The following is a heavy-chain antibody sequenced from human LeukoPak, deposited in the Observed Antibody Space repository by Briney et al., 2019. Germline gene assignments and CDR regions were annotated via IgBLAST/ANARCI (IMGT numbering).Heavy chain of an antibody. CDR1: GFAFSDYG. D-gene: IGHD1-26*01. J-gene: IGHJ4*02. CDR2: ISYDGSNK. V-gene: IGHV3-30*18. CDR3: AKDLRGSYYPDC. Sequence: GGSLRLSCAASGFAFSDYGMHWVRQAPGKGLEWVAVISYDGSNKYYADSVKGRFTISRDPSKNTLSLQMNSLRAEDTAVYYCAKDLRGSYYPDCWGQGTLVTVSS.